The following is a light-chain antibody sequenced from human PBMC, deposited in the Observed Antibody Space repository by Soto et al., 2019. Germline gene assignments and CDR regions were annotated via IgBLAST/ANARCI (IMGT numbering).Light chain of an antibody. V-gene: IGKV1-17*01. Sequence: DIQMTQSPSSVSASVGGRFTITCRASQGIGSDLGWYQQKPGKAPKLLIYSTSTLQSGVPSRFSGSGSGTDFTLTISSLQPEDFATYYCQHLNTYPITFGPGTRLEIK. CDR2: STS. CDR1: QGIGSD. CDR3: QHLNTYPIT. J-gene: IGKJ5*01.